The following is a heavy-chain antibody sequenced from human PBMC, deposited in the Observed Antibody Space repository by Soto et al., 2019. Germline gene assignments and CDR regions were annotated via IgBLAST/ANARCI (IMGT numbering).Heavy chain of an antibody. Sequence: QVQLVESGGGVVQPGTSLRLSCAASGSTFSNYGMHWVRQAPGKGLEWVAVVWYDGTTKFYPDSVKGRFTISRDNSNKTMYLQMNSLRVEDTAVYYCATVDNYYGSVFWGQGPLVTVSS. CDR3: ATVDNYYGSVF. D-gene: IGHD3-10*01. CDR1: GSTFSNYG. V-gene: IGHV3-33*01. J-gene: IGHJ4*02. CDR2: VWYDGTTK.